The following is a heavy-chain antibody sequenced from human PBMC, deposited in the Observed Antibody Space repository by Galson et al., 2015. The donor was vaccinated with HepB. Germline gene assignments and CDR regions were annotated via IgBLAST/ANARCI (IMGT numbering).Heavy chain of an antibody. CDR3: ARVRDYSSRWGDDAFDI. V-gene: IGHV3-30-3*01. Sequence: SLRLSCAASGFTFSSYAMHWVRQAPGKGLEWVAVISYDGSNKYYADSVKGRFTFSRDNSKSTLYLQMNSLRAEDTAVYYCARVRDYSSRWGDDAFDIWGQGTMVTVSS. CDR1: GFTFSSYA. J-gene: IGHJ3*02. D-gene: IGHD6-19*01. CDR2: ISYDGSNK.